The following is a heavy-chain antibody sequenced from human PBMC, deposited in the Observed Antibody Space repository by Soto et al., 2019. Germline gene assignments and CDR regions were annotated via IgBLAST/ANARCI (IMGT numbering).Heavy chain of an antibody. V-gene: IGHV4-39*01. CDR2: IYYSGST. D-gene: IGHD2-15*01. CDR1: GGSISSSSYY. J-gene: IGHJ2*01. Sequence: QLQLQESGPGLVKPSETLSLTCTVSGGSISSSSYYWGWIRQPPGKGLEWIGSIYYSGSTYYNPSLKSRVTISVDTSKNQFSLKLSSVTAADTAVYYCARLGYCSGGSCYSGDWYFVLWGRGTLVTVSS. CDR3: ARLGYCSGGSCYSGDWYFVL.